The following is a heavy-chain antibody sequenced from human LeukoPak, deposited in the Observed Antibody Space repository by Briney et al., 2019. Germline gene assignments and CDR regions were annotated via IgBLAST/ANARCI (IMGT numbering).Heavy chain of an antibody. CDR2: ISIYNDDT. D-gene: IGHD1-26*01. J-gene: IGHJ5*02. Sequence: ASVKVSCKASGYTFSSYGISWVRQAPGQGLEWMGWISIYNDDTKYAQKFQGRVTLTTDTSTSTAYMELRSLTSDDTAVYYCARVIVGAYSPFDPWGQGTLVIVSS. CDR3: ARVIVGAYSPFDP. V-gene: IGHV1-18*01. CDR1: GYTFSSYG.